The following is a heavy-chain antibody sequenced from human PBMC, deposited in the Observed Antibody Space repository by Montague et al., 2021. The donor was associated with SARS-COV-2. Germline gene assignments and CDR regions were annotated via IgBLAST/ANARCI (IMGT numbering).Heavy chain of an antibody. CDR3: ARGTGYGYYFDC. Sequence: SETLSLTCTVSGGSISSSSYYWGWIRQPPGKGLEWIGNIYYSGSTYYNSSLQSRVTISVDTSKNQFSLRLRSVTAADTALYFCARGTGYGYYFDCWGLGTLVTVSS. D-gene: IGHD5-12*01. CDR2: IYYSGST. J-gene: IGHJ4*02. CDR1: GGSISSSSYY. V-gene: IGHV4-39*07.